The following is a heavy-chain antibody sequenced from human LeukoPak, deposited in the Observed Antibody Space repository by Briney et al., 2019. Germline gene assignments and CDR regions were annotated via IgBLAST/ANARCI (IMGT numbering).Heavy chain of an antibody. CDR2: IRYDGSNQ. V-gene: IGHV3-30*02. CDR3: TKTGGDSRGYFLNWYYLDV. D-gene: IGHD3-22*01. CDR1: GFTFSSYG. Sequence: GGSLRLSRAASGFTFSSYGMQWVRQAPGKGRGGVAFIRYDGSNQYYADSVKGRFTISRESYKITLYMQMISLRAEDTAVYYCTKTGGDSRGYFLNWYYLDVWGKGTPVTVSS. J-gene: IGHJ6*03.